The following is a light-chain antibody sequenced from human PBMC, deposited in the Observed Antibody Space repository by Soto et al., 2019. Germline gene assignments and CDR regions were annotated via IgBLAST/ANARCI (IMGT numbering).Light chain of an antibody. CDR3: SSYTSSSTVL. V-gene: IGLV2-14*03. CDR1: SSDVGLYNY. CDR2: DVI. Sequence: QSVLTQPASVSGSPGQSITISCTGTSSDVGLYNYVSWYQQHPGKAPKLIIFDVISRPSGVSNRFSGSKSGYTASLTISGLQAEDEADYYCSSYTSSSTVLFGGGTKVTVL. J-gene: IGLJ2*01.